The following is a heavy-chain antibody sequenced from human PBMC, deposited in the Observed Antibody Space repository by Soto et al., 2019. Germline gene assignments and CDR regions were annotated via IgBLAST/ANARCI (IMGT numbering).Heavy chain of an antibody. CDR1: GYSFSTYW. CDR2: IYPGDSDT. V-gene: IGHV5-51*01. Sequence: GESLKISCTGSGYSFSTYWIAWVRQMPGKGLEWMGIIYPGDSDTRYSPSFQGQVTISADTSTKTAYLQWSSLKASDTAIYYCARLPQLLWFGALTSRAYYFSYWGPGTLVTVSS. D-gene: IGHD3-10*01. J-gene: IGHJ4*02. CDR3: ARLPQLLWFGALTSRAYYFSY.